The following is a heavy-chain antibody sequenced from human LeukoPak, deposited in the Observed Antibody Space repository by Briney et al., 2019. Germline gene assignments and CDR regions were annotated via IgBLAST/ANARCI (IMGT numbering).Heavy chain of an antibody. CDR2: IFSSSTYI. V-gene: IGHV3-21*03. CDR1: GFAFNTCS. Sequence: PGGSLRLSCAASGFAFNTCSMNWVRRAPGKGLEWVSFIFSSSTYIYYTDSVKGRFTISRDNARNSLYLQMDNLRAEETGVYYCARDFYDGFALDYWGQGTLVTVSS. CDR3: ARDFYDGFALDY. D-gene: IGHD2/OR15-2a*01. J-gene: IGHJ4*02.